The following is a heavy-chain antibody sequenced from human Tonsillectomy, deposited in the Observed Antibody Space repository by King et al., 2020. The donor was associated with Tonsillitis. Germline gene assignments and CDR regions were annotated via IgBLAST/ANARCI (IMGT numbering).Heavy chain of an antibody. CDR1: RFTFSTYA. CDR2: ISYDGNNK. Sequence: VQLVESGGGVVQPGRSLRLSCAASRFTFSTYAMHWVRQAPGKGLEWVAVISYDGNNKYYADSVKGRFTISRDNSKNTLYLQMNSLRAEDTAVYYCARDRRSALTTFGDAFDIWGQGTMVTVSS. V-gene: IGHV3-30-3*01. J-gene: IGHJ3*02. D-gene: IGHD3-3*01. CDR3: ARDRRSALTTFGDAFDI.